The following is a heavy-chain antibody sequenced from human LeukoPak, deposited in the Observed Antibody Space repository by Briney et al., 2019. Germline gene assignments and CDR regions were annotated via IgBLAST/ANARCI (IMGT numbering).Heavy chain of an antibody. D-gene: IGHD4-11*01. Sequence: MPSQTLSLTCTVSGGSISSGTYYWSWIRQPAGKGLEWIGRIYTSGSTNYNPSLKSRVTMSVDTSKNHFSLRLSSVTAADTAVYYCARDSGLQPRSFDIWGQGTMVTVSS. CDR3: ARDSGLQPRSFDI. CDR1: GGSISSGTYY. J-gene: IGHJ3*02. CDR2: IYTSGST. V-gene: IGHV4-61*02.